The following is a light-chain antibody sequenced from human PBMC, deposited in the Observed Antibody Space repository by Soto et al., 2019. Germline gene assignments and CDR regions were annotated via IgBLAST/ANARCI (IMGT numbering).Light chain of an antibody. CDR3: QRYDSLRT. CDR1: QSVSSSY. V-gene: IGKV3-20*01. Sequence: EIVLTQSPATLSVSPGERATLSCRASQSVSSSYLAWYQQKPGQAPRLLIYGASSRATGIPDRFSGSGSGTDFTLTITRLEPEDFAMYYCQRYDSLRTFGQGTKVDI. J-gene: IGKJ1*01. CDR2: GAS.